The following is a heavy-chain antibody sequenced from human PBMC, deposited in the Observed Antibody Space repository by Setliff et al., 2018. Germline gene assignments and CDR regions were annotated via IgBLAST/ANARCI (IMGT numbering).Heavy chain of an antibody. V-gene: IGHV3-7*01. CDR2: INQDGSEK. CDR3: ARSESCGATNCSPFDY. Sequence: GSLRLSCAASGFTFSSYWMSWVRQAPGKGLEWVANINQDGSEKYYVDSVKGRFTISSDNAKNSLYLQMNSLRADDTAVYYCARSESCGATNCSPFDYWGQGTLVTVSS. J-gene: IGHJ4*02. CDR1: GFTFSSYW. D-gene: IGHD2-2*01.